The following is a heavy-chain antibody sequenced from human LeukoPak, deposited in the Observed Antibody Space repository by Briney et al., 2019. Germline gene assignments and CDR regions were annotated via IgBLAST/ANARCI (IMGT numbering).Heavy chain of an antibody. CDR3: ARHSRSVDYGSGSYTWDY. V-gene: IGHV4-39*01. J-gene: IGHJ4*02. CDR2: IYYSGST. CDR1: GGSISSIIYY. D-gene: IGHD3-10*01. Sequence: SETLSLTCTVSGGSISSIIYYWGWIRQPPGKGLEWIGTIYYSGSTYYNLSLKSRVTISVDTSRNQFSLKLGSVTAADTAVYYCARHSRSVDYGSGSYTWDYWGQGTLVTVSP.